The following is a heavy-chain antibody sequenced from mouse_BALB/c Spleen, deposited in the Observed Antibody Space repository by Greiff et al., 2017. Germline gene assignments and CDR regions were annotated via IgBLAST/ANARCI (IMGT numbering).Heavy chain of an antibody. Sequence: VQLQQSGAELVRPGASVTLSCTASGFNIKDYYMHWVKQRPEQGLEWIGWIDPENGDTEYAPKFQGKATMTADTSSNTAYLQLSSLTSEDTAVYYCNAGRDGYYEAYWGQGTLVTVSA. V-gene: IGHV14-4*02. J-gene: IGHJ3*01. CDR2: IDPENGDT. D-gene: IGHD2-3*01. CDR3: NAGRDGYYEAY. CDR1: GFNIKDYY.